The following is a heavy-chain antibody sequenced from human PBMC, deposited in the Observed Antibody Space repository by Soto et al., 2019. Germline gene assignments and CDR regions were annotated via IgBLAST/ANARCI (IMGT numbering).Heavy chain of an antibody. CDR1: GFAFSSYT. CDR2: ISDSGSYI. Sequence: VGSVRLSCAASGFAFSSYTMNWVRRAPGKGLEWVSSISDSGSYIFYGESVKGRFSISRDNAKNSLFLLLNSLRAEDTAVYYCARAEGGCSSTSCHSYGMDVWGRGTTVTVSS. D-gene: IGHD2-2*01. CDR3: ARAEGGCSSTSCHSYGMDV. J-gene: IGHJ6*02. V-gene: IGHV3-21*01.